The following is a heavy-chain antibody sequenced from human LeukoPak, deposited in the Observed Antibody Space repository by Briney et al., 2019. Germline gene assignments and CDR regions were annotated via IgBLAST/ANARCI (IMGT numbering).Heavy chain of an antibody. V-gene: IGHV4-31*03. CDR2: IYYSGST. CDR1: GGSISSGGYY. J-gene: IGHJ4*02. Sequence: SQTLSLTCTVSGGSISSGGYYWSWIRQHPGQGLEWIGYIYYSGSTYYNPSLKSRVTISVDTSKNQFSLKLSSVTAADTAVYYCARSTTGTHSEFDYWGQGTLVTVSS. D-gene: IGHD1-1*01. CDR3: ARSTTGTHSEFDY.